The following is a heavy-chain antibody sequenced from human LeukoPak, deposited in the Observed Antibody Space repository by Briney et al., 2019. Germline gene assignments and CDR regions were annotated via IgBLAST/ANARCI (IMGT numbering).Heavy chain of an antibody. V-gene: IGHV3-30*14. CDR2: ISYDGSNK. Sequence: HPGGSLRLSCAASGFTFSSYAMHWVRQAPGKGLEWVAVISYDGSNKYYADSVKGRFTISRDNSKSTLYLQMNSLRAEDTAVYYCARGPGYSYGSDYWGQGTLVTVSS. D-gene: IGHD5-18*01. CDR3: ARGPGYSYGSDY. J-gene: IGHJ4*02. CDR1: GFTFSSYA.